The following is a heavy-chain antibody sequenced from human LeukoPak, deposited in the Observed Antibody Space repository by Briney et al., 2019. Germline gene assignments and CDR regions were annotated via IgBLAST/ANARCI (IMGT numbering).Heavy chain of an antibody. D-gene: IGHD6-19*01. CDR1: GGSISSYY. CDR3: ARDHLIAVADYYYYYGMDV. CDR2: IYTSGST. Sequence: PSETLSLTCTVSGGSISSYYWSWIRQPAGKGLEWIGRIYTSGSTNYNPSLKSRVTMSVDTSKNQFSLKLSSVTAADTAVYYCARDHLIAVADYYYYYGMDVWGQETTVTVSS. J-gene: IGHJ6*02. V-gene: IGHV4-4*07.